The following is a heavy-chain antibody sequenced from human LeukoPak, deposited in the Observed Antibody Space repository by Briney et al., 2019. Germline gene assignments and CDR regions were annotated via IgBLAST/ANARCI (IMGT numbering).Heavy chain of an antibody. Sequence: SETLSLTCTVSGGSISSSTYYWGWIRQPPGKGLEWIGNLYYSGSTYYNPSLKSRVTISVDTSKNQFSLKLSSVTAADTAVYYCAKQAISGYDPPPFDSWGQGTLVTVSS. V-gene: IGHV4-39*01. J-gene: IGHJ4*02. CDR3: AKQAISGYDPPPFDS. CDR1: GGSISSSTYY. CDR2: LYYSGST. D-gene: IGHD5-12*01.